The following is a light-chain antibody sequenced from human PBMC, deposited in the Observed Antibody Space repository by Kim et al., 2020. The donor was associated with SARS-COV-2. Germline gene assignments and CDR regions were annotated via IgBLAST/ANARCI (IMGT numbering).Light chain of an antibody. J-gene: IGKJ2*03. Sequence: VSPGERVTLSCRASQTINSDLAWYQQKPGQAPRLLVYGASSRAPNIPDRFNGGGSGTEFTLTISSLQSEDFAIYYCQHYNDWPPHSFGQGTRLQI. CDR2: GAS. CDR3: QHYNDWPPHS. V-gene: IGKV3-15*01. CDR1: QTINSD.